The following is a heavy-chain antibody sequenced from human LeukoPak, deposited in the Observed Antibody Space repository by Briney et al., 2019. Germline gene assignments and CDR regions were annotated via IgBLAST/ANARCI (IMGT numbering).Heavy chain of an antibody. V-gene: IGHV3-21*01. D-gene: IGHD5-18*01. J-gene: IGHJ4*02. CDR2: ITSSSGYI. CDR1: GFTFSSFS. CDR3: AKGRGYSYGGSVLDY. Sequence: PGGSLRLSCAASGFTFSSFSMNWVRQAPGKGLEWVSYITSSSGYIYYADSLKGRFTISRDNSKNTLYLQMNSLRAEDTAVYYCAKGRGYSYGGSVLDYWGQGTLVTVSS.